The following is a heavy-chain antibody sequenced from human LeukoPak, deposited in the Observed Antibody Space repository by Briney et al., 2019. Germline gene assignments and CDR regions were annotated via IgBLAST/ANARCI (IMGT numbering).Heavy chain of an antibody. CDR3: ASVEGCDFSYYFDY. Sequence: SVKVSCKAAGGTFSIYAISWVRQAPGQGLEWMGGIIPIFGTANYAQKFQGRFTITTDESTSTAYMELSSLRSEDTAVYYCASVEGCDFSYYFDYWGQGTLVTVSS. CDR2: IIPIFGTA. D-gene: IGHD2-21*02. V-gene: IGHV1-69*05. CDR1: GGTFSIYA. J-gene: IGHJ4*02.